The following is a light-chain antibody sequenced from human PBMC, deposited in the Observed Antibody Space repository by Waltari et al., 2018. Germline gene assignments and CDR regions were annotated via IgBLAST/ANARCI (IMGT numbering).Light chain of an antibody. CDR3: SSYTSSTTLLLI. V-gene: IGLV2-14*03. CDR2: DVS. CDR1: SSDVGGYNY. J-gene: IGLJ2*01. Sequence: QSALTQPASVSGSPGQSITISCTGTSSDVGGYNYVSWYQKHTGKAPKLLIYDVSNRPSGVSNRFSASKPGNTASLIISGLQAEYEADYYCSSYTSSTTLLLIFGGGTKLTVL.